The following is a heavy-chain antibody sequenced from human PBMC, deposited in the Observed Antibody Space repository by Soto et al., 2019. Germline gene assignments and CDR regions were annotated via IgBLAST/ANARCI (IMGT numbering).Heavy chain of an antibody. CDR2: VWYDGNNK. D-gene: IGHD6-19*01. Sequence: QAQLVESGGGVVQPGRSLRLSCAASGFTFKNFGMHWVRQAPGKGLEWVAIVWYDGNNKYYADSVKGRFTISRDNSKNTLYLQMSSLRAEDTAVYYCARGRSAVAGTFDPWGQGTLVTVSS. CDR3: ARGRSAVAGTFDP. J-gene: IGHJ5*02. V-gene: IGHV3-33*01. CDR1: GFTFKNFG.